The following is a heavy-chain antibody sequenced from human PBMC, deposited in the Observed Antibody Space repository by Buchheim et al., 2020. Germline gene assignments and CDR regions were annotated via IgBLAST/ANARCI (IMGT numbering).Heavy chain of an antibody. V-gene: IGHV1-2*04. Sequence: QVQLVQSGAEEKKPGASVKVSCKASGYTFTGYYMHWVRQAPEQGLEWMGWINPNSGGTNYAQKFQGWVTMTRDTSISTAYMELSRLRSDDTAVYYCARDGGRSGLGIAAAGTMITFDIWGQGT. CDR3: ARDGGRSGLGIAAAGTMITFDI. CDR2: INPNSGGT. CDR1: GYTFTGYY. D-gene: IGHD6-13*01. J-gene: IGHJ3*02.